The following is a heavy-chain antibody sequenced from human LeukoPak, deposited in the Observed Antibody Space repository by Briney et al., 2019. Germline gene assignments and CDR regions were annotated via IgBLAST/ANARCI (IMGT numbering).Heavy chain of an antibody. D-gene: IGHD5-18*01. Sequence: PSETLSLTCTVSGGSISSYYWSWIRQPPGKRLEWIGYVYYSGSTNYNPSLKSRVTISVDTSKNQFSLKLSSVTAADTAVYYCARSVGGYSYGYSSDYWGQGTLVTVSS. CDR1: GGSISSYY. V-gene: IGHV4-59*01. CDR3: ARSVGGYSYGYSSDY. CDR2: VYYSGST. J-gene: IGHJ4*02.